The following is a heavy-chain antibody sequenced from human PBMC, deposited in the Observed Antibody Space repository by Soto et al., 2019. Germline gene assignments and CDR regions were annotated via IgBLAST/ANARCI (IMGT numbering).Heavy chain of an antibody. J-gene: IGHJ4*02. D-gene: IGHD3-10*01. CDR1: GYTFTSYD. CDR2: MNPSSGNT. CDR3: ASRPSGSGAFKYYFDY. Sequence: ASVKVSCKASGYTFTSYDINWVRQATGQGLERMGWMNPSSGNTGYAQKFQGRVTMTRNTSISTAYMELSSLRSEDTAVYYCASRPSGSGAFKYYFDYWGQGTLVTVSS. V-gene: IGHV1-8*01.